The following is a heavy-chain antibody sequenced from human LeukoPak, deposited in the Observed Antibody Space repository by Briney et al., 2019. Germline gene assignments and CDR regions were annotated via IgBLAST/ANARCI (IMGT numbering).Heavy chain of an antibody. CDR1: GYSISSGYY. CDR2: IYHSGST. CDR3: GRVLRGGLEYFDY. V-gene: IGHV4-38-2*02. Sequence: SETLSLTCTVSGYSISSGYYWGWIRQPPGKGLEWIGSIYHSGSTYYNPSLKSRVTISVDKSKNQFSLKLTSVTAADTAVYYCGRVLRGGLEYFDYWGQGALVTVSS. J-gene: IGHJ4*02.